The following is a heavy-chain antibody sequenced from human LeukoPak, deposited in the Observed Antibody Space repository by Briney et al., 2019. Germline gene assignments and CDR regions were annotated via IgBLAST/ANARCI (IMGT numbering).Heavy chain of an antibody. Sequence: ASVKDSFKASGYTFTGYYMQWVRQPPGQGREGMGWINPNSGGTNYAQKFQGRVTMTSDTPISTAYMELSRLRSDHTPVSYFARFPYFESSGLLCQLWGQGTRGPV. D-gene: IGHD3-22*01. CDR3: ARFPYFESSGLLCQL. CDR2: INPNSGGT. V-gene: IGHV1-2*02. CDR1: GYTFTGYY. J-gene: IGHJ1*01.